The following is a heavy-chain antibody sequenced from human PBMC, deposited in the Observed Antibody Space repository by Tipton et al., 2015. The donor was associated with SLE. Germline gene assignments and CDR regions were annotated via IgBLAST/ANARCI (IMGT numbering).Heavy chain of an antibody. CDR1: GGSMSDDDW. Sequence: GSLRLSCAVSGGSMSDDDWWSWVRQAPGKGLEWIGEIHHSGIANYKSSLKSRVTISIDRSKNQLSLSLSSVTAADTAVYFCARIMYFFESGNYSPSFDVWGHGTLVTVSS. D-gene: IGHD3-10*01. CDR2: IHHSGIA. CDR3: ARIMYFFESGNYSPSFDV. J-gene: IGHJ4*01. V-gene: IGHV4-4*01.